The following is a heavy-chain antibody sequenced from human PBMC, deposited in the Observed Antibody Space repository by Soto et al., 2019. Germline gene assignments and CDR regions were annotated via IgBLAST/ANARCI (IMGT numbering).Heavy chain of an antibody. J-gene: IGHJ6*02. Sequence: GAAVKVSCKASGYTFTSYYMHWVRQAPGQGXEWMGIINPSGGSTSYAQKFQGRVTMTRDTSTSTVYMELSSLRSEDTAVYYCAREEMATNSYYYYYYRMDVWGQGTTVTVSS. D-gene: IGHD1-26*01. V-gene: IGHV1-46*01. CDR3: AREEMATNSYYYYYYRMDV. CDR1: GYTFTSYY. CDR2: INPSGGST.